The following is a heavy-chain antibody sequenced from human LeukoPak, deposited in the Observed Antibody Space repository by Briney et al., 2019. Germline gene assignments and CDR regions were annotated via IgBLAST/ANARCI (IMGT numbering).Heavy chain of an antibody. V-gene: IGHV3-21*01. CDR2: ISSSSSYI. D-gene: IGHD5-12*01. Sequence: GGSLRLSCAASGFTFSSYSMNWVRQAPGKGLEWVSSISSSSSYIYYAESVKGRFTISRDNDKNSLYLQMNSLRAEDTAVYYCARGATGAFDYWGQGTLVTVSS. CDR1: GFTFSSYS. CDR3: ARGATGAFDY. J-gene: IGHJ4*02.